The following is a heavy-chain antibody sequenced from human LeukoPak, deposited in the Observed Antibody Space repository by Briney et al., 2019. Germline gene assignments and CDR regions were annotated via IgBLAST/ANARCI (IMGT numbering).Heavy chain of an antibody. V-gene: IGHV3-7*03. Sequence: PGGSLRLSCAASGFTFSSYWMSWVRQAPGKGLEWVANIKQDGSEKYYVDSVKGRFTISRDNAKNSLYLQLNSLRAEDTAVYYCARVLRDYEDAFDIWGQGTMVTVSS. D-gene: IGHD4-17*01. CDR3: ARVLRDYEDAFDI. CDR2: IKQDGSEK. J-gene: IGHJ3*02. CDR1: GFTFSSYW.